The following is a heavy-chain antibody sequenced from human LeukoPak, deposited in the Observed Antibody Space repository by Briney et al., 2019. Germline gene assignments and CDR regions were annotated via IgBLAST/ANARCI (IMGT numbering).Heavy chain of an antibody. D-gene: IGHD6-13*01. CDR1: GGTFSSYA. Sequence: SVKVSCKASGGTFSSYAISWVRRAPGQGLEWMGGIIPIFGTANYAQKFQGGVTITADESTNTAYMELSSLRSEDTAAYYCARAPSSSWYVDYWGQGTLVTVSS. CDR3: ARAPSSSWYVDY. V-gene: IGHV1-69*01. J-gene: IGHJ4*02. CDR2: IIPIFGTA.